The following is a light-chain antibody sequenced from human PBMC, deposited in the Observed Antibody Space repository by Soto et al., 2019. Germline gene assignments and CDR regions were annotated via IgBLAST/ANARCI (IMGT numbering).Light chain of an antibody. Sequence: DVQMTQSPSSLSASVGDRVTITCQASQDIGNNLNWYQQRPGKAPNLLIYHASNLETGVPSRFSGSGSGTEFSFPIGSLHPEQIATYYCQQYDDLPMYTFGQGTKLEL. V-gene: IGKV1-33*01. CDR3: QQYDDLPMYT. CDR2: HAS. J-gene: IGKJ2*01. CDR1: QDIGNN.